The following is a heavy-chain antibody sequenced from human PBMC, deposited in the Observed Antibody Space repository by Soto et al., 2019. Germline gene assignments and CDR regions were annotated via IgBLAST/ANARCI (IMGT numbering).Heavy chain of an antibody. CDR1: GFTFSSYA. J-gene: IGHJ6*02. CDR2: ISYDGSNK. CDR3: ARPYSSGCYGTYYGMDV. D-gene: IGHD6-19*01. V-gene: IGHV3-30-3*01. Sequence: QVQLVESGGGVVQPGRSLRLSCAASGFTFSSYAMHWVRQAPGKGLEWVAVISYDGSNKYYADSVKGRFTISRDNSKNPQYLQMNSLRAEDTAVYCCARPYSSGCYGTYYGMDVWGQGTTVTVSS.